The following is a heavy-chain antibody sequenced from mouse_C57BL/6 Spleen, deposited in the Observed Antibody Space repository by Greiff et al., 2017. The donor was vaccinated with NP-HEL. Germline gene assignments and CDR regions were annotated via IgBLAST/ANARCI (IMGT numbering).Heavy chain of an antibody. D-gene: IGHD1-1*01. Sequence: EVKLMESGPELVKPGDSVKISCKASGYSFTGYFMNWVMQSHGKSLEWIGRINPYNGDTFYNQKFKGKATLTVDKSSSTAHMELRSLTSEDSAVYYCARGGTTVVEDWYFDVWGTGTTVTVSS. CDR3: ARGGTTVVEDWYFDV. CDR1: GYSFTGYF. CDR2: INPYNGDT. J-gene: IGHJ1*03. V-gene: IGHV1-20*01.